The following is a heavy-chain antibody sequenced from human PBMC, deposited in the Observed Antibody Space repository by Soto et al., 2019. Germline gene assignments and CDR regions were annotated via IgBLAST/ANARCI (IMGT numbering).Heavy chain of an antibody. J-gene: IGHJ2*01. CDR3: ARLNLGYCSGGSCYRFWYFDL. CDR2: ISGSGGST. D-gene: IGHD2-15*01. V-gene: IGHV3-23*01. Sequence: GGSLRLSCAASGFTFSSYAMSWVRQAPGKGLEWVSAISGSGGSTYYADSVKGRFTISRDNSKNTLYLQMNSLRAEDTAVYYCARLNLGYCSGGSCYRFWYFDLWGRGTPVTVSS. CDR1: GFTFSSYA.